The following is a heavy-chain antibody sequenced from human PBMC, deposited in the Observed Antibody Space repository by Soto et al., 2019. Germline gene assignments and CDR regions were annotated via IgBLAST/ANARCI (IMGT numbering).Heavy chain of an antibody. J-gene: IGHJ4*02. Sequence: QVQLQESGPGLVKPSETLSLTCTVSGGSISSYYWSWIRQPPGKGLEWIGYIYYSGSTNYNPSLKSRVTISVDTSKNQFSLKLSSVTAADTAVYYCARVRWTVAGAGHFDYWGQGTLVTVSS. V-gene: IGHV4-59*01. D-gene: IGHD6-19*01. CDR2: IYYSGST. CDR1: GGSISSYY. CDR3: ARVRWTVAGAGHFDY.